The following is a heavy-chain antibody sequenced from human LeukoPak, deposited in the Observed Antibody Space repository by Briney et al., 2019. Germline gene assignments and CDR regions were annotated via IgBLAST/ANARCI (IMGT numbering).Heavy chain of an antibody. Sequence: PSETLSLTCTVSGGSVNNGPYYWSWIRQPPGKGLEWIGYISYTGGTYYNPSLKSRVTISLDTSKNQFSLRLSSVTAADTAVYYCARLTNWAFDIWGQGTKVTVSS. CDR3: ARLTNWAFDI. J-gene: IGHJ3*02. V-gene: IGHV4-61*01. D-gene: IGHD4/OR15-4a*01. CDR2: ISYTGGT. CDR1: GGSVNNGPYY.